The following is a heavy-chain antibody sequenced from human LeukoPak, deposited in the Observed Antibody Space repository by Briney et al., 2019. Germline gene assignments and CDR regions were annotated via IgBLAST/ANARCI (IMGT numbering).Heavy chain of an antibody. CDR1: GFTFDDYA. CDR3: AKGGRVVVAATYDY. V-gene: IGHV3-9*03. Sequence: PGGSLRLSCAASGFTFDDYAMHWVRHAPGKGLEWVSGISWNSGSIGYADSVKGRFTISRDNAKNSLYLQMNSLRAEDMALYYCAKGGRVVVAATYDYWGQGTLVTVSS. J-gene: IGHJ4*02. D-gene: IGHD2-15*01. CDR2: ISWNSGSI.